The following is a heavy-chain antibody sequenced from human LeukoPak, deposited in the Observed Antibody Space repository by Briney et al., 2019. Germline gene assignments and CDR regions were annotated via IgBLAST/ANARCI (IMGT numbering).Heavy chain of an antibody. J-gene: IGHJ3*02. CDR2: INGGGGVA. V-gene: IGHV3-23*01. CDR1: GFTFSSYW. Sequence: GGSLRLSCAASGFTFSSYWMSWVRQAPGKGLEWVSVINGGGGVAYYADSVKGRFTISRDNSKNTLYLQMNSLRVEDTAIYYCAKSPIVPAAPDGAFDIWGQGTVVAVSS. D-gene: IGHD2-2*01. CDR3: AKSPIVPAAPDGAFDI.